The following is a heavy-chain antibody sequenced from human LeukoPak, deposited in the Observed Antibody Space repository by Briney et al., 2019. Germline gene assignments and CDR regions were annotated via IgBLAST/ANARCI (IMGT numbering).Heavy chain of an antibody. J-gene: IGHJ1*01. CDR1: GYSFTSYW. CDR3: ARRDCSSTSCYAEYSQH. V-gene: IGHV5-51*01. Sequence: GESLKISCKGSGYSFTSYWIGWVRQMPGKGLEWMGIIYPGDSDTRYSPSFQGQVTISADKSISTAYLQWSSLKASDTAMYYCARRDCSSTSCYAEYSQHWGQGTLVTVSS. D-gene: IGHD2-2*01. CDR2: IYPGDSDT.